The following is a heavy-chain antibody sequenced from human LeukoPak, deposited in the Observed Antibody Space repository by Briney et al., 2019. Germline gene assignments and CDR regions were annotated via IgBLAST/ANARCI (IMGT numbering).Heavy chain of an antibody. D-gene: IGHD4-17*01. V-gene: IGHV3-11*01. Sequence: PGGSLRLSCAASGFTFSDYYMSWLRQAPGKGLEWVSYISGSGSTIYYADSVKGRFTISRDNAKSSLYLQMNSLRAEDTAVYYCARDSDYGVYADYWGQGTLVTVSS. CDR3: ARDSDYGVYADY. J-gene: IGHJ4*02. CDR2: ISGSGSTI. CDR1: GFTFSDYY.